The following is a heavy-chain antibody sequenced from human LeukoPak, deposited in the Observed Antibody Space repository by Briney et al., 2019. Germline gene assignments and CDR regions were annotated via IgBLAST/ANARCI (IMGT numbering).Heavy chain of an antibody. Sequence: GGSLRLSCAASGFTFSTYWMHWVRQAPGKGLEWVSSISGGGDSTYYADSVKGRFTISRDNSKNTLYLQMNSLRAEDTAIYYCAKGDGSSLAYYYGMDVWGQGTTVTVSS. CDR2: ISGGGDST. J-gene: IGHJ6*02. CDR1: GFTFSTYW. V-gene: IGHV3-23*01. CDR3: AKGDGSSLAYYYGMDV. D-gene: IGHD1-26*01.